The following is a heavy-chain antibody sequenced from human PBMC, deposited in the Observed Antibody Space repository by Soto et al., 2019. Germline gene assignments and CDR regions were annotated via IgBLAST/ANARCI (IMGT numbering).Heavy chain of an antibody. CDR1: GGTFSSYA. CDR2: IIPIFGTA. J-gene: IGHJ4*02. CDR3: AARAYCGGDCYLDYFDY. V-gene: IGHV1-69*01. D-gene: IGHD2-21*02. Sequence: QVQLVQSGAEVKKPGSSVKVSCKASGGTFSSYAISWVRQAPGQGLEWMGGIIPIFGTANYAQKFQGRVTITADESTSAGYMELSRLRFEDTAVYYCAARAYCGGDCYLDYFDYWGQGTLVTVSS.